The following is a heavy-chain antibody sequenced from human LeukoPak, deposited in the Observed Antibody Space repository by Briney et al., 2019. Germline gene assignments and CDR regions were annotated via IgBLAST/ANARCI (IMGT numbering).Heavy chain of an antibody. CDR1: GFTFSSYN. CDR3: AKHIGYRSGGTCYYDY. V-gene: IGHV3-23*01. CDR2: ISGSGGST. D-gene: IGHD2-15*01. J-gene: IGHJ4*02. Sequence: PGGSLRLSCAASGFTFSSYNMNWVRQAPGKGLEWVSAISGSGGSTYYADSVKGRFTISRDNSKNTLYLQVNSLRAEDTAVYYCAKHIGYRSGGTCYYDYWGQGTLVTVSS.